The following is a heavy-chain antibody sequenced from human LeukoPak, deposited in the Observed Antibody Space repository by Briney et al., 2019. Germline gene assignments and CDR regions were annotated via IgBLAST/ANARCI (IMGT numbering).Heavy chain of an antibody. CDR2: INTNTGNP. V-gene: IGHV7-4-1*02. J-gene: IGHJ4*02. D-gene: IGHD2-15*01. CDR1: GYTLTSYA. Sequence: ASVKVSCEASGYTLTSYAMHWVRQAPGQRLEWMGWINTNTGNPTYAQGFTGRFVFSLDTSVSTAYLQISSLKAEDTAVYYCARDEGWFFDYWGQGTLVSVSS. CDR3: ARDEGWFFDY.